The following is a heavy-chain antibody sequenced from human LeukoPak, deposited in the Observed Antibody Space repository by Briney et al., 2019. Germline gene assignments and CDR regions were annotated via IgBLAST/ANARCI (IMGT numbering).Heavy chain of an antibody. J-gene: IGHJ4*02. V-gene: IGHV3-64*01. CDR1: GFTFSSYA. Sequence: GGSLRLSCAASGFTFSSYAMHWVRQAPGKGLEYVSAISSNGGSTYYANSVKGRFTISGDNSKNTLYLQMGSLRAEDMAVYYCARSTINLYYFDYWGQGTLVTVSS. CDR2: ISSNGGST. D-gene: IGHD1-14*01. CDR3: ARSTINLYYFDY.